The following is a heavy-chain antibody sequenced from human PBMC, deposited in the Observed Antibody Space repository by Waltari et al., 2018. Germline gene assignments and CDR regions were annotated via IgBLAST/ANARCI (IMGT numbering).Heavy chain of an antibody. D-gene: IGHD2-2*01. J-gene: IGHJ4*02. CDR2: ISWNSGSI. Sequence: EVQLVESGGGLVQPGRSLRLSCAASGFTFDDYAMHWVRQATGKGLEWVSGISWNSGSIGYADSVKGRFTISRDNAKNSLYLQMNSLRAEDMALYYCAKDMRRYCSSTSCPGGFDYWGQGTLVTVSS. CDR1: GFTFDDYA. V-gene: IGHV3-9*03. CDR3: AKDMRRYCSSTSCPGGFDY.